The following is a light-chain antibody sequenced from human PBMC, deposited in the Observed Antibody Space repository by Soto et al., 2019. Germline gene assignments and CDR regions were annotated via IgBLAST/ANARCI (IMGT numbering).Light chain of an antibody. Sequence: QSVLTQPASVSGSPGQSIAISCTGTSSDVGGYDYVSWYQQHPDKAPKLMIYEVTKRPSGVSNRFSGSKSGNTASLTISGLQPEDEADYYCSSHTSGSTRVFGSGTKATV. CDR2: EVT. CDR3: SSHTSGSTRV. V-gene: IGLV2-14*01. J-gene: IGLJ1*01. CDR1: SSDVGGYDY.